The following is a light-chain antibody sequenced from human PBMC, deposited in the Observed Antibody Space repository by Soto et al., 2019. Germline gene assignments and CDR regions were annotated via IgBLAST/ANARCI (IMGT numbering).Light chain of an antibody. CDR3: MQGTHWQIT. CDR2: KVS. J-gene: IGKJ5*01. Sequence: SPPATLGQPASISSRSNQSLVHSDGIAYFSWFQQRPGRSTRRLIYKVSNRDSGVPARFSGSGSGTDFALKISRVEAEDVGVYYCMQGTHWQITFGQGTRVEI. V-gene: IGKV2-30*02. CDR1: QSLVHSDGIAY.